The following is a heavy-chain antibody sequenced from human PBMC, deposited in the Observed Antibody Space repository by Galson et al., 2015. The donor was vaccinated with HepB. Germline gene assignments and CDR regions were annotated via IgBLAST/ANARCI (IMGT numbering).Heavy chain of an antibody. V-gene: IGHV3-64D*06. CDR3: VKGGQVDYYDSSGPTYFDY. Sequence: SLRLSCAASGFTFSSYAMHWVRQAPGKGLEYVSAISSNGGSTYYADSVKGRFTISRDNSKNTLYLQMSSLRAEDTAVYYCVKGGQVDYYDSSGPTYFDYWGQGTLVTVSS. J-gene: IGHJ4*02. CDR2: ISSNGGST. CDR1: GFTFSSYA. D-gene: IGHD3-22*01.